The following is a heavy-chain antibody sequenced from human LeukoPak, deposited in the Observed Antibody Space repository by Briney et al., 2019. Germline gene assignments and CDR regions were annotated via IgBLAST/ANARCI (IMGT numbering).Heavy chain of an antibody. V-gene: IGHV4-34*01. CDR2: INHSGST. CDR3: ARHGSGSYYYPDY. D-gene: IGHD3-10*01. J-gene: IGHJ4*02. Sequence: SETLSLTCAVYGGSFSGYYRSWIRQPPGKGLEWIGEINHSGSTNYNPSLKSRVTISVDTSKNQFSLKLSSVTAADTAVYYCARHGSGSYYYPDYWGQGTLVTVSS. CDR1: GGSFSGYY.